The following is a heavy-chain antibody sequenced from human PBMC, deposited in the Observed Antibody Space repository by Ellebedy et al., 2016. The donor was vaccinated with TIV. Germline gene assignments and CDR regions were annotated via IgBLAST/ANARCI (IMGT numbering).Heavy chain of an antibody. Sequence: AASVKVSCKASGYTFTSYYMLWVRQAPGQGLEWMGWISAYNGDTDYAQKFQGRVSMTTDTSTGKAYMELRSLRSEDTAVYYCARDYGSGRRPFDYWGQGTLVTVSS. CDR2: ISAYNGDT. J-gene: IGHJ4*02. CDR1: GYTFTSYY. CDR3: ARDYGSGRRPFDY. D-gene: IGHD3-10*01. V-gene: IGHV1-18*04.